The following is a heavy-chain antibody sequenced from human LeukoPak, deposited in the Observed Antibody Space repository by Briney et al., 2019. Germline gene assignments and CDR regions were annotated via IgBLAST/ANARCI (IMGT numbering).Heavy chain of an antibody. Sequence: SQTLSVTCAISGDSVSSNDAAWYWLRQSPSRGLEWLGRTYYRSKWSSDYAVSVKSRIAINSDTPRNQISLQLNSVTPEDTAVYYCAYWTQRWGPGILVTVSS. CDR2: TYYRSKWSS. V-gene: IGHV6-1*01. CDR3: AYWTQR. J-gene: IGHJ4*02. D-gene: IGHD3/OR15-3a*01. CDR1: GDSVSSNDAA.